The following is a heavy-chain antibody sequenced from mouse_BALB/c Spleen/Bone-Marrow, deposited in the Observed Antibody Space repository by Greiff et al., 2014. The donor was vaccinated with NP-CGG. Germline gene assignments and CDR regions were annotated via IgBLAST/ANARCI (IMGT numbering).Heavy chain of an antibody. CDR3: ESRWDNFDD. D-gene: IGHD1-1*02. Sequence: VQLKESGAELVKPGASVKISCKASGYSFTGYYMHWVKQSHGNSLEWIGYIYPYNGVSSYNQKFKGKATLTVDKSSSTAYMELRSVTSDDSAVYYCESRWDNFDDWGAGTTVTVSS. CDR2: IYPYNGVS. J-gene: IGHJ1*01. V-gene: IGHV1-31*01. CDR1: GYSFTGYY.